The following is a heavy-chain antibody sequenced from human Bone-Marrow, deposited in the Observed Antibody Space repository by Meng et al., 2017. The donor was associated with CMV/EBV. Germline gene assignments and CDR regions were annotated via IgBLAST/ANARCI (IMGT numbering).Heavy chain of an antibody. CDR1: GFTFSSYA. J-gene: IGHJ6*02. D-gene: IGHD3-3*01. V-gene: IGHV3-23*01. CDR3: ARDGEVRFLEWLTTIRGMDV. Sequence: GGSLRLSCAASGFTFSSYAMAWVRQAPGKGLEWVSAISGSGGNTYYAGSVKGRFTISRDNSNNTLYLDMTSLRPEDTAVYYCARDGEVRFLEWLTTIRGMDVWGQGTTVTVSS. CDR2: ISGSGGNT.